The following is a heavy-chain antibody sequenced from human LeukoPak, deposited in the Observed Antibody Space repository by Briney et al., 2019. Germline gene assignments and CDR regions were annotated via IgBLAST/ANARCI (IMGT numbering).Heavy chain of an antibody. J-gene: IGHJ5*02. CDR1: GYTFTSYG. Sequence: GASVKVSCKASGYTFTSYGISWVRQAPGQGLEWMGWISAYNGNTNYAQKLQGRVTMTTDTSTSTAYMELRSLRSDDTAVYYCARGIAAAGTGVSWFDPWGQGTLVTVSS. CDR3: ARGIAAAGTGVSWFDP. D-gene: IGHD6-13*01. CDR2: ISAYNGNT. V-gene: IGHV1-18*01.